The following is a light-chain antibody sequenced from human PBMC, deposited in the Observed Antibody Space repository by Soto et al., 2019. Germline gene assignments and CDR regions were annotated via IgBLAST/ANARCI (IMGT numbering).Light chain of an antibody. V-gene: IGKV1-9*01. Sequence: DFQVTQSPSSLSASVGDRVTITCRASQSISKSLNWYQQKPGKAPELLIYAASTLQSGVPSRFSGSGSGTDFTLTISSLQPEDFATYYCQQLNSYPRTFGPGTKVDIK. CDR2: AAS. CDR1: QSISKS. J-gene: IGKJ3*01. CDR3: QQLNSYPRT.